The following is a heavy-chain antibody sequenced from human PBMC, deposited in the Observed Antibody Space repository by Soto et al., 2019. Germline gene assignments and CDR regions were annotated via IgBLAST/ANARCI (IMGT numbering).Heavy chain of an antibody. CDR2: IIPIFGTA. D-gene: IGHD2-15*01. CDR1: GGTFSSYA. Sequence: QVQLVQSGAEVKKPGSSVKVSCKASGGTFSSYAISWVRQAPGQGLEWIGGIIPIFGTANYAQKFQGRVTITADESTSTAYIELSSLRSEDTAVYYCARESRYCSGGSCYFLPGIDYWGQGTLVTVSS. V-gene: IGHV1-69*12. CDR3: ARESRYCSGGSCYFLPGIDY. J-gene: IGHJ4*02.